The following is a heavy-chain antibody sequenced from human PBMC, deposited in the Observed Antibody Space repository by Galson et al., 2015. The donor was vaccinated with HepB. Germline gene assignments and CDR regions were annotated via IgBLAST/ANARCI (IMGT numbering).Heavy chain of an antibody. Sequence: SLRLSCAASGFTFSGYWMTWVRQAPGKGLEWVANIKQDGSAKNYVDSVKGRFTISRDNAKNSLYLQMNSLRAEDTAVYYCAKDLAESDGYGDYAGPLGYWGQGTLVTVSS. J-gene: IGHJ4*02. V-gene: IGHV3-7*01. CDR1: GFTFSGYW. D-gene: IGHD4-17*01. CDR2: IKQDGSAK. CDR3: AKDLAESDGYGDYAGPLGY.